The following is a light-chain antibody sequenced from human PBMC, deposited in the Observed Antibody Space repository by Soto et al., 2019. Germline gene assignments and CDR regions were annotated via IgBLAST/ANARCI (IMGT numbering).Light chain of an antibody. J-gene: IGLJ1*01. V-gene: IGLV2-11*01. CDR2: DVI. Sequence: QSVLAQPRSVSGSPGQSVTISCTGTSSDVGGYNFVSWYQQHPGKAPKLMIYDVIKRPSGVPDRFSGSKSGNTASLTISGLQAEDEADYYCSSYTSSSTLFGTGTKVTVL. CDR1: SSDVGGYNF. CDR3: SSYTSSSTL.